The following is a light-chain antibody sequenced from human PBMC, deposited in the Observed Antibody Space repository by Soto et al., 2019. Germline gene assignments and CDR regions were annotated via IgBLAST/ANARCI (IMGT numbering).Light chain of an antibody. CDR1: QSISSW. V-gene: IGKV1-5*03. CDR3: QQYHSYPYT. J-gene: IGKJ2*01. Sequence: DIQMTQSPSTLSASVGDRVTITCRASQSISSWLAWYKQKPGKARKLLIYKASSLESGVPSRFSGSGSGTEFTLTISSLQPDDFATYYCQQYHSYPYTFGQGTTLEIK. CDR2: KAS.